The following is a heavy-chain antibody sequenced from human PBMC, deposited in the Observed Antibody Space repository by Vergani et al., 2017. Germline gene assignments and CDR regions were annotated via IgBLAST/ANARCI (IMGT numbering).Heavy chain of an antibody. V-gene: IGHV4-61*02. CDR2: RHTRGST. Sequence: QVQLHESGPGLVDPSQTLSLTCTVSGDSIRSGDDYWTWIRQPAGKGLEGIGQRHTRGSTNYNPSLKSRLSMSVDTSKNQFSLKFSSLTAADTGLYLCARGTRAVAWAFDYWGQGTLVTVSS. CDR1: GDSIRSGDDY. D-gene: IGHD6-19*01. J-gene: IGHJ4*02. CDR3: ARGTRAVAWAFDY.